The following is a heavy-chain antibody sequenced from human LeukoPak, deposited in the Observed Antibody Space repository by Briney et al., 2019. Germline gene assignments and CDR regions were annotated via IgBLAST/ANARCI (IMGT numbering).Heavy chain of an antibody. J-gene: IGHJ6*03. V-gene: IGHV4-34*01. CDR2: INHIGST. CDR3: ARVSYSSSSLFPQKYYYYMDV. D-gene: IGHD6-6*01. Sequence: SETLSLTCAVYGGSFSGYYWSWIRQPPGKGLEWIGEINHIGSTNYNPSLKSRVTISLDTSKNQFSLKLISVTAADTAVYYCARVSYSSSSLFPQKYYYYMDVWGKGTTVTVSS. CDR1: GGSFSGYY.